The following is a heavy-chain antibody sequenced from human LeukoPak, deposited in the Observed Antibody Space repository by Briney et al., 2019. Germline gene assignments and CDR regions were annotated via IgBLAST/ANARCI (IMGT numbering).Heavy chain of an antibody. J-gene: IGHJ6*03. CDR2: IYYSGST. CDR3: ARLVYYYYMDV. V-gene: IGHV4-59*01. CDR1: GGSISSYY. Sequence: SETLSLTCTVSGGSISSYYWSWIRQPPGKGLEWIGYIYYSGSTSYNPSLKSRVTISVDTSKNQFSLKLSSVTAADTAVYYCARLVYYYYMDVWGKGTTVTVSS.